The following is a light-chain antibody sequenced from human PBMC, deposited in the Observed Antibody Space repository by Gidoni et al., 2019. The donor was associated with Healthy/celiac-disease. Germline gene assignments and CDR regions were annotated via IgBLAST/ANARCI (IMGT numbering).Light chain of an antibody. CDR2: GNS. CDR1: SSNIGAGYD. J-gene: IGLJ2*01. CDR3: QSYDSTHVV. V-gene: IGLV1-40*01. Sequence: QSVLTQPPSVSEAPGQSITISCTGSSSNIGAGYDVHWYQQLPGTAPKLLIYGNSNRPSGVPDRFSGSKSGTSASLAITGLQAEDEADYYCQSYDSTHVVFGGGTKLTVL.